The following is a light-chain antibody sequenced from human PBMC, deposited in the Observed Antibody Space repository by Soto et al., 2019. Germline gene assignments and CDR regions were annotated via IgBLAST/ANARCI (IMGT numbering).Light chain of an antibody. Sequence: DIQVTQSPTSVSAYVGDRVTITRRASQGIGTWLAWYQQKPGKAPKLLIYDASNLQSGVPSRFSGSGSGTDFTLTISSLQAEDFATYYCQQANSFLGNTFGQGTRLEIK. CDR2: DAS. V-gene: IGKV1-12*01. CDR1: QGIGTW. J-gene: IGKJ5*01. CDR3: QQANSFLGNT.